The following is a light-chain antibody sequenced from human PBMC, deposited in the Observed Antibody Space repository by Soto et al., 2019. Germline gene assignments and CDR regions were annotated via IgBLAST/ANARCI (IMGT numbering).Light chain of an antibody. Sequence: EIVMTQSPATLSVSPGERATLSCRAIQSVSSSYLAWYQQKPGQAPRLLIYGASSRATGIPDRFSGSGSGTDFTLTISRLEPEDFAVYYCQRYGSSPPITFGQGTRLEI. V-gene: IGKV3-20*01. CDR1: QSVSSSY. CDR3: QRYGSSPPIT. J-gene: IGKJ5*01. CDR2: GAS.